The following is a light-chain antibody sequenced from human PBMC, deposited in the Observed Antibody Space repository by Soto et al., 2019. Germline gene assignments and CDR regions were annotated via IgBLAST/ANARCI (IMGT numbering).Light chain of an antibody. J-gene: IGKJ3*01. V-gene: IGKV3-20*01. CDR3: QQYGRSPFT. Sequence: EIVLTQSPGTLSLSPGERATLSCRASQSVSSNNLAWYQQRPGQAPRVVIYGASTRAIGIPERFSGSGSGTDFTLTISRLEPEDFAVYYCQQYGRSPFTFGPGTKVDIK. CDR1: QSVSSNN. CDR2: GAS.